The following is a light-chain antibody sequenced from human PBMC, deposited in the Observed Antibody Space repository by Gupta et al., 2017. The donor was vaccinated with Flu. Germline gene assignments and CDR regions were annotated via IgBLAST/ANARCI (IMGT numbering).Light chain of an antibody. J-gene: IGLJ2*01. CDR3: AAWDDSLSGRV. V-gene: IGLV1-47*01. Sequence: QSVLTTPPSASGTPGQRVPISCSGSSSNTGSNYVYWYQQLPGTAPKLLIYRNNQRPPGVPDRFSGSKSGTSASLAISGLRSEDEADYYCAAWDDSLSGRVFGGGTKLTVL. CDR1: SSNTGSNY. CDR2: RNN.